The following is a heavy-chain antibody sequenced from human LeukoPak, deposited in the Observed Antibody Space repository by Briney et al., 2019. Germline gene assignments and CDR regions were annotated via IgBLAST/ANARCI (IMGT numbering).Heavy chain of an antibody. CDR3: ARDRQSTIFGVVITGEFDY. J-gene: IGHJ4*02. D-gene: IGHD3-3*01. CDR2: MSFDGSHI. V-gene: IGHV3-30*07. CDR1: EFTFSTHA. Sequence: GGSLRLSCTASEFTFSTHAMNWVRQAPGKGLDWVAVMSFDGSHIYYADSVKGRFTISRDNAKNSLYLQMNSLRAEDTAVYYCARDRQSTIFGVVITGEFDYWGQGTLVTVSS.